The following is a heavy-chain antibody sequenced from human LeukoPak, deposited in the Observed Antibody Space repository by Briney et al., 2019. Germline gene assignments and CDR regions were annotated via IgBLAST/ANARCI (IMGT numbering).Heavy chain of an antibody. CDR1: GYTFTSYD. CDR2: MNPNSGNT. D-gene: IGHD6-19*01. CDR3: ARGARSSGWHDWFDP. Sequence: GASVKVSCKASGYTFTSYDINWVRQATGQGLEWMGWMNPNSGNTGHAQKFQGRVTMTRNTSISTAYMELSSLRSEDTAVYYCARGARSSGWHDWFDPWGQGTLVTVSS. V-gene: IGHV1-8*01. J-gene: IGHJ5*02.